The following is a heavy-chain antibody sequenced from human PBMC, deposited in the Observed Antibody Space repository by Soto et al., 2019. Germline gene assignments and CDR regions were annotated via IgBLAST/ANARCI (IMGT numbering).Heavy chain of an antibody. J-gene: IGHJ4*02. CDR3: ARDPWAAGY. D-gene: IGHD3-16*01. CDR2: IYSGGST. Sequence: EVQLVESGGGLVQPGGSLRLSCAVSGFTVSTKYMSWVRQAPGKGLEWVSVIYSGGSTFYADSVRGRFTISRDNSKNTVNLQMNSLRAEDTAVYYCARDPWAAGYWGQGTLVTVSS. V-gene: IGHV3-66*01. CDR1: GFTVSTKY.